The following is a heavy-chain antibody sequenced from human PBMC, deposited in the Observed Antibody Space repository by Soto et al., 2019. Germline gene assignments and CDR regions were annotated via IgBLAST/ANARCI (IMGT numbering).Heavy chain of an antibody. CDR2: MNPNSGNT. J-gene: IGHJ4*02. D-gene: IGHD3-10*01. CDR3: ARGYRYYGSGSYYFGY. V-gene: IGHV1-8*01. Sequence: QVQLVQSGAEVKKPGASVKVSCKASGYTFTSYDINWVRQATGQGLEWMGWMNPNSGNTGYAQKFQGRVTMTRTTSISTAYMELSSLRSEDTAVYYCARGYRYYGSGSYYFGYWGQGTLVTVSS. CDR1: GYTFTSYD.